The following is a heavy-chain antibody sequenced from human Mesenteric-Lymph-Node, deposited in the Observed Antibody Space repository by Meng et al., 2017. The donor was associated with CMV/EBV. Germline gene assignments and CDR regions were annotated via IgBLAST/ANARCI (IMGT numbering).Heavy chain of an antibody. Sequence: GGTFSKYAISWVRQAPGQGLAWMGGFIPIFAKADYAQKFQGRVTITADDSTSMAYMELSSLRSDDTAVYYCARACSSSSCYGNFDYWGQGTLVTVSS. D-gene: IGHD2-2*01. J-gene: IGHJ4*02. CDR2: FIPIFAKA. CDR1: GGTFSKYA. V-gene: IGHV1-69*01. CDR3: ARACSSSSCYGNFDY.